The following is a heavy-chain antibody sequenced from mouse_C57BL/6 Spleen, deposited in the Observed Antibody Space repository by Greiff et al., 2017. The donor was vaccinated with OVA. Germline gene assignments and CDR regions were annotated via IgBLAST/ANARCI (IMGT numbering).Heavy chain of an antibody. CDR2: ISYDGSN. V-gene: IGHV3-6*01. CDR3: ARDRRDSAWFAY. Sequence: EVQLQESGPGLVKPSQSLSLTCSVTGYSITSGYYWNWIRQFPGNKLEWMGYISYDGSNNYNPSLKNRISITRDTSKNQFFLKLNSVTTEDTATYYCARDRRDSAWFAYWGQGTLVTVSA. CDR1: GYSITSGYY. J-gene: IGHJ3*01.